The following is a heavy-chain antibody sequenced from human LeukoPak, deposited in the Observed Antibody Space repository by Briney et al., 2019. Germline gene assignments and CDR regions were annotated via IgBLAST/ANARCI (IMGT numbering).Heavy chain of an antibody. D-gene: IGHD4-17*01. CDR2: INPNDGGT. CDR1: GYTFTKYF. J-gene: IGHJ4*02. V-gene: IGHV1-2*02. CDR3: ARDDYGDLQYFEN. Sequence: ASVKVSCKAPGYTFTKYFLHWVRQAPGQGLEWMGWINPNDGGTLYAQKFQGRVTMTTDTSITTAYMEMSGLRSDDTAVYYCARDDYGDLQYFENWGQGTLVTVSS.